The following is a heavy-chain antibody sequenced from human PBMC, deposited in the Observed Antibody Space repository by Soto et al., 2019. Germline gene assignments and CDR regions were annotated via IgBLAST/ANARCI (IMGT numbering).Heavy chain of an antibody. V-gene: IGHV3-33*01. Sequence: LRLSCAASGFTFSSYGMHWVRQAPGKGLEWVAVIWYDGSNKYYADSVKGRFTISRDNSKNTLYLQMNSLRAEDTAVYYCARDAHSGIVVGDWGQGTLVTVSS. D-gene: IGHD3-22*01. J-gene: IGHJ4*02. CDR2: IWYDGSNK. CDR3: ARDAHSGIVVGD. CDR1: GFTFSSYG.